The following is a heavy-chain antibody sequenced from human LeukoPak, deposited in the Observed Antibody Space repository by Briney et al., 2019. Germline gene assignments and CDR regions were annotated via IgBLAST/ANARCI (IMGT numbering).Heavy chain of an antibody. CDR1: GGSIRSGDYY. J-gene: IGHJ3*02. D-gene: IGHD3-22*01. Sequence: TLSLTCTVSGGSIRSGDYYWSWIRQTPGKGLEWIGYIYYSGNTYYNPSLKSRVTISVDTSKKQFSLKLSSVTAADTAVYYCARATITMMVGIPPDAFDIWGQGTMVTVSS. CDR3: ARATITMMVGIPPDAFDI. V-gene: IGHV4-30-4*08. CDR2: IYYSGNT.